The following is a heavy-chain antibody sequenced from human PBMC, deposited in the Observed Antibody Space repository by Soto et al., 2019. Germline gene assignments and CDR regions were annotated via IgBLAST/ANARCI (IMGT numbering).Heavy chain of an antibody. CDR1: GFTFSDYY. J-gene: IGHJ3*02. Sequence: TGGSLRLSCAASGFTFSDYYISWIRQAPGKGLEWVSYISSSGSTIYYADSVKGRFTISRDNAKNSLYLQMNSLRAEDTAVYYCARRCGSTSCYPIGAFDIWGQGTMVTVSS. CDR3: ARRCGSTSCYPIGAFDI. V-gene: IGHV3-11*01. D-gene: IGHD2-2*01. CDR2: ISSSGSTI.